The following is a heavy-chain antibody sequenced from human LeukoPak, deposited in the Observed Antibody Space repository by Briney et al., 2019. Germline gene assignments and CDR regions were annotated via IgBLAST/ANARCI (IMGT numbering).Heavy chain of an antibody. D-gene: IGHD3-22*01. CDR2: VYHSGTT. V-gene: IGHV4-59*08. J-gene: IGHJ4*02. Sequence: SETLSLTCTVSGDSISDNYWSWIRQPPGKGLEWIGYVYHSGTTDYNPSLKSRVTISVDTSKNQFSLKLTSVTAADTAVYYCVRHTLDYYDSSGYYYSHHYFDNWGQGTLVTVSS. CDR1: GDSISDNY. CDR3: VRHTLDYYDSSGYYYSHHYFDN.